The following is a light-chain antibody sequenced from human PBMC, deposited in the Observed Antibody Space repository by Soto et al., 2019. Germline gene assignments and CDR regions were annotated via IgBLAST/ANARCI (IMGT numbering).Light chain of an antibody. CDR3: CSHAGDNTYV. Sequence: QSALTQPPSASWSPRQPVPISCPGTSSDVGGYNYVSWYQQYPGKAPKLIIYEVTKRPSEVPDRLSGSKSGNTASLTVSGLQAEDEADYFCCSHAGDNTYVFGTGTKVTVL. CDR1: SSDVGGYNY. V-gene: IGLV2-8*01. J-gene: IGLJ1*01. CDR2: EVT.